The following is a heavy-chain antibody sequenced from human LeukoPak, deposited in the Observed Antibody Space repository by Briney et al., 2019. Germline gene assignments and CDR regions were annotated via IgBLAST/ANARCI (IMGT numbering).Heavy chain of an antibody. CDR2: IRYDGGNK. CDR3: ARDKQVVVGATTAYDY. Sequence: GGSLRLSCAASGFTFSSYGMHWVRQAPGKGLEWVAFIRYDGGNKYYADSVKGRFTISRDNAKNSLYLQMNSLRAEDTAVYYCARDKQVVVGATTAYDYWGQGTLVTVSS. D-gene: IGHD1-26*01. CDR1: GFTFSSYG. V-gene: IGHV3-30*02. J-gene: IGHJ4*02.